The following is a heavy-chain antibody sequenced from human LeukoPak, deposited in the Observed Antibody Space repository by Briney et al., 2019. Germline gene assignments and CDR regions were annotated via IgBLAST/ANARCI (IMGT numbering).Heavy chain of an antibody. D-gene: IGHD6-19*01. Sequence: PSETLSLTCTVSGGSIGSYYWSWIRQPPGKGLEWIGYIHTSGSTNYTPSLKSRVTISVDTSKNQFSLKLSSVTAADTAVYYCARESGASGWYVWFDPWGQGTLVTVSS. CDR1: GGSIGSYY. J-gene: IGHJ5*02. CDR2: IHTSGST. V-gene: IGHV4-4*09. CDR3: ARESGASGWYVWFDP.